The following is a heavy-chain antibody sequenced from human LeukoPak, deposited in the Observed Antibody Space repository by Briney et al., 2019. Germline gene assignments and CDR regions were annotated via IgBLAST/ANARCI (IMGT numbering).Heavy chain of an antibody. Sequence: PGGSLRLSCAASGFRFDDHALSWVRQAPGKGLEWVAGINWSAGTTGYRGSVKGRFTISRDNAKNSLYLQMNSLRAEDTALYYCARDSGNNWDANYFDAWGQGTLVTVSS. CDR2: INWSAGTT. J-gene: IGHJ5*02. CDR1: GFRFDDHA. D-gene: IGHD1-1*01. CDR3: ARDSGNNWDANYFDA. V-gene: IGHV3-20*04.